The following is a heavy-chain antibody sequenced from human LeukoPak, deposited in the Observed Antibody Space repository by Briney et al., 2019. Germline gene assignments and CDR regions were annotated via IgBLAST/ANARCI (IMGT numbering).Heavy chain of an antibody. D-gene: IGHD3-16*01. CDR3: IRRVGDGGPTI. Sequence: GGSLRLSCAASGFTFNRYSMNWVRQAPGKGLEWVSSISSSSSYIYYADSVKGRFTISRDNAKKSMYLEMNSLRAEDTAVYYCIRRVGDGGPTIWGQGTLVTVSS. J-gene: IGHJ4*02. CDR1: GFTFNRYS. V-gene: IGHV3-21*01. CDR2: ISSSSSYI.